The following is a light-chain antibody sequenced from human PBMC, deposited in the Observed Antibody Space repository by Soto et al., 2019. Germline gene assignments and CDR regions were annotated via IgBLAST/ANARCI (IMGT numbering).Light chain of an antibody. CDR2: STN. J-gene: IGLJ7*01. CDR3: VLYMGSGIAV. Sequence: QTVVTQEPSFSVSPGGTVTLTCGLSSGSVSTSYYPSWYQQTPGQAPRTLIYSTNTRSSGVPDRFSGSILGNKAALTITGAQADYESDYYCVLYMGSGIAVFGGCTQLTVL. CDR1: SGSVSTSYY. V-gene: IGLV8-61*01.